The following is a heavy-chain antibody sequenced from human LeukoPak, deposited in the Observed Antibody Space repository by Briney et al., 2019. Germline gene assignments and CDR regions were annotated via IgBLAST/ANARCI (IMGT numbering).Heavy chain of an antibody. V-gene: IGHV1-8*01. CDR1: GYTFTSYD. Sequence: ASVKVSCKASGYTFTSYDINWVRQATGQGLEWMGWMNPSSGNTGYAQKFQGRVTMTRNTSISTAYMELSSLRSEDTAVYYCARGGGYDFWSGYLGLGPPGGPGAFDYWGQGTLVTVSS. J-gene: IGHJ4*02. CDR3: ARGGGYDFWSGYLGLGPPGGPGAFDY. D-gene: IGHD3-3*01. CDR2: MNPSSGNT.